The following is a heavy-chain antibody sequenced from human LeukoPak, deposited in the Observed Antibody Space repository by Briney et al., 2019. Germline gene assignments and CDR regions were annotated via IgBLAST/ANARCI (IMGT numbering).Heavy chain of an antibody. Sequence: GGSLRLSCAASGFTVTDYYISWVRQAPGKGLEWVGRIKSKTDGGTTDYAAPVKGRFTISRDDSKNTLYLQMNSLKTEDTAVYYCTTFGYSYGRYWGQGTLVTVSS. CDR3: TTFGYSYGRY. CDR2: IKSKTDGGTT. CDR1: GFTVTDYY. V-gene: IGHV3-15*01. J-gene: IGHJ4*02. D-gene: IGHD5-18*01.